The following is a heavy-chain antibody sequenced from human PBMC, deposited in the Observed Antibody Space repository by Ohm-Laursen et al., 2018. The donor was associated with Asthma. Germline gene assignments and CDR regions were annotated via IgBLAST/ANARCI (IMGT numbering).Heavy chain of an antibody. V-gene: IGHV3-30*04. J-gene: IGHJ3*02. Sequence: SLRLSCTASGFTFRSYAMHWVRQAPGKGLEWVAIIYCAETYKNYANSVKGRFTISKDNSKNTLFLQMNSLRPDDTAVYYCARRDFAGGDTDAAFDIWGQGTMVAVSS. CDR3: ARRDFAGGDTDAAFDI. CDR2: IYCAETYK. CDR1: GFTFRSYA. D-gene: IGHD2-21*02.